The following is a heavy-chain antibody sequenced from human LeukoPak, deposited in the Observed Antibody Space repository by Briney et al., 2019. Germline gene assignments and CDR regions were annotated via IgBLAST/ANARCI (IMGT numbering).Heavy chain of an antibody. D-gene: IGHD6-19*01. J-gene: IGHJ4*02. V-gene: IGHV3-7*03. CDR3: ASGQWLVLNY. CDR1: GFTLSSYW. CDR2: IKQDGSER. Sequence: PGGSLRLSCAASGFTLSSYWMSWVRQAPGKGVEWVANIKQDGSERYVASVKGRFTISRDNAKNSLYLQMNSLRAEDTAVYYCASGQWLVLNYWGQGTLVTVSS.